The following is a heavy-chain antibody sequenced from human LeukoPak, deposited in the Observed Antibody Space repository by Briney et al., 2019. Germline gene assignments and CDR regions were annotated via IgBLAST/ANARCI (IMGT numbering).Heavy chain of an antibody. CDR2: MNPYNGDS. CDR3: ARTTSFTASGYDY. D-gene: IGHD6-25*01. CDR1: GYTFTNYH. V-gene: IGHV1-8*03. J-gene: IGHJ4*02. Sequence: ASVTVSCRASGYTFTNYHINWVRQAPGQGLEWMGWMNPYNGDSGYAQKFQGRVTITRDTSISTSYMELRSLMSDDTAVYFCARTTSFTASGYDYWGQGTLVTVSS.